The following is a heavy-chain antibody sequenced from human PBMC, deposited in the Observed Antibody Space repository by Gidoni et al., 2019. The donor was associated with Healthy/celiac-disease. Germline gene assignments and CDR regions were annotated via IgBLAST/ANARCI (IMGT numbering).Heavy chain of an antibody. Sequence: QLQLQESGPGLVKPSETLSLTCTVSGGSIRSSSYYWGWIRQPPGKWLEWIGSIYYSGSTYYNPSLKSRVTISVDTSKNQFSLKLSSVTAADTAVYYCARDGIGYSYHYYYGMDVWGQGTTVTVSS. V-gene: IGHV4-39*07. CDR1: GGSIRSSSYY. CDR2: IYYSGST. D-gene: IGHD5-18*01. CDR3: ARDGIGYSYHYYYGMDV. J-gene: IGHJ6*02.